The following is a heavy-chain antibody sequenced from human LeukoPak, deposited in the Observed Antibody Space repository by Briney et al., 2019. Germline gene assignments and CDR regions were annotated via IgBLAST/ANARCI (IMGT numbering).Heavy chain of an antibody. CDR3: ARAGRYCSGGSCYIWFDP. V-gene: IGHV4-59*08. J-gene: IGHJ5*02. CDR2: IYYSGSS. CDR1: GGSISSYY. Sequence: SETLSLTCTVSGGSISSYYWSWIRQPPGKGLEWIGYIYYSGSSNYNPSLKSRVTISVDTSKNQFSLKLSSVTAADTAVYYCARAGRYCSGGSCYIWFDPWGQGTPVTVSS. D-gene: IGHD2-15*01.